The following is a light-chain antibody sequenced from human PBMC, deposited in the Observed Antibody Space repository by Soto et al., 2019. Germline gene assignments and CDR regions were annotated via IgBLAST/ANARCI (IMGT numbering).Light chain of an antibody. V-gene: IGKV3-20*01. CDR2: GAS. CDR3: QQYGSSPRT. CDR1: QSVGSN. J-gene: IGKJ5*01. Sequence: EIVLTQSPGTLSVSPGERVTLSCRARQSVGSNLAWYQQKPGQAPRLLIYGASSRATGIPDRFSGSGSGTDFTLTISRLEPEDFAVYYCQQYGSSPRTFGQGTRLEIK.